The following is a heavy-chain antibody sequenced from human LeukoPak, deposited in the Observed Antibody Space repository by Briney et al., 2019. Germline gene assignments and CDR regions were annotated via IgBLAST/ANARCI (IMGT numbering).Heavy chain of an antibody. V-gene: IGHV3-23*01. J-gene: IGHJ4*02. CDR1: GFTFSSYA. CDR2: ISGSGGRT. Sequence: GGSLRLSCAASGFTFSSYAMNWVRQAPGKGLEWVSGISGSGGRTYYADSVKGRFTISRDNSKNTLYLQMNSLRAEDTAVYYRAKDPGYSSSWYPDYWGQGTLVTVSS. CDR3: AKDPGYSSSWYPDY. D-gene: IGHD6-13*01.